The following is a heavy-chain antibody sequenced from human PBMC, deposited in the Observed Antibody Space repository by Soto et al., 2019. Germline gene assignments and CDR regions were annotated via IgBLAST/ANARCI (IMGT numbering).Heavy chain of an antibody. V-gene: IGHV4-59*04. CDR1: GASISSYY. Sequence: PSETLSLTCTVSGASISSYYWTWTRKTPGKGLEWIANIYYSGTTYCNPSLKSRVAISVDTSKNHFSLKLSSVTAADTAIYYCARSNSGYYKWFDPWGQGTLVTVSS. CDR3: ARSNSGYYKWFDP. J-gene: IGHJ5*02. D-gene: IGHD3-22*01. CDR2: IYYSGTT.